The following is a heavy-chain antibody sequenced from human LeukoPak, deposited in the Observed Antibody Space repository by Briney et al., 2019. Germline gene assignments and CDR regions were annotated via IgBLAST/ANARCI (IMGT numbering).Heavy chain of an antibody. CDR1: VYSFQDYW. J-gene: IGHJ6*02. CDR2: IFPHDSDT. V-gene: IGHV5-51*01. Sequence: GESLKISCKGSVYSFQDYWIGWVRQMPGKGPGLMGRIFPHDSDTKCSPSFEGQVTYSVDKYISTAFVQWGSLRVSDTAIYYCAKFGIRGCSSSTRCYTSFFYYGMDVWGQGTTVTVSS. D-gene: IGHD2-2*02. CDR3: AKFGIRGCSSSTRCYTSFFYYGMDV.